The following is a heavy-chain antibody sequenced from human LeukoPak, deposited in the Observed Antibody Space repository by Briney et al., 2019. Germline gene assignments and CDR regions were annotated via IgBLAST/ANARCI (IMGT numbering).Heavy chain of an antibody. J-gene: IGHJ4*02. CDR3: AKDQYSGSPYYFDN. CDR1: GLTFSSYA. D-gene: IGHD1-26*01. CDR2: ISGSGGST. Sequence: GGSLRLSCAASGLTFSSYAMSWVRQAPGKGLEWVSGISGSGGSTYYADSVKGRFTIFRDNSKNTLYLQMNSLRAEDTAVYYCAKDQYSGSPYYFDNWGQGTLVTVSS. V-gene: IGHV3-23*01.